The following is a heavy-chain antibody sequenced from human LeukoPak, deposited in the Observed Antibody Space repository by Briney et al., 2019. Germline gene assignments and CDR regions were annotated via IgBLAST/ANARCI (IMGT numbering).Heavy chain of an antibody. V-gene: IGHV3-7*01. CDR2: IKQDGSEK. Sequence: TGGSLRLSCAASGFTFSSYWMSWVRQAPGKGLEWVANIKQDGSEKYYVDSVKGRFTISRDNAKNSLYLQMNSLRAEDTAVYYCASDQGDYAPGGGYWGQGTLVTVSS. CDR1: GFTFSSYW. J-gene: IGHJ4*02. CDR3: ASDQGDYAPGGGY. D-gene: IGHD4-17*01.